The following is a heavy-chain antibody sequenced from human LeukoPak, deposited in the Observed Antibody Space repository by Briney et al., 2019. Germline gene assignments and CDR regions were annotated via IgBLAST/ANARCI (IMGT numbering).Heavy chain of an antibody. V-gene: IGHV3-30-3*01. Sequence: GGSLRLSCAASGFTFSSYAMHWVRQAPGKGLEWVAVISYDGSNKYYADSVKGRFTISRDNSKNTLYLQMNSLRAEDTAVYYCARDLGGRYFDWLHYHYYGMDVWGQGTTVTVSS. CDR1: GFTFSSYA. J-gene: IGHJ6*02. D-gene: IGHD3-9*01. CDR3: ARDLGGRYFDWLHYHYYGMDV. CDR2: ISYDGSNK.